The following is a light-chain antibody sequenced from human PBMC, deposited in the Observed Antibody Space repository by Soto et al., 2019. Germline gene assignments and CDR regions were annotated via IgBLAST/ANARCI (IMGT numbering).Light chain of an antibody. CDR2: HAS. V-gene: IGKV1-5*01. CDR1: QSISSW. J-gene: IGKJ1*01. Sequence: DIQMTQSPYTLSASVGDRVTITCRASQSISSWLAWYQQKPGKAPRLLIYHASSLESGVPSRFSGSGSGTDFTLTFSSMQPDDFATYYCQQYNSYSGTFGQGTKVDVK. CDR3: QQYNSYSGT.